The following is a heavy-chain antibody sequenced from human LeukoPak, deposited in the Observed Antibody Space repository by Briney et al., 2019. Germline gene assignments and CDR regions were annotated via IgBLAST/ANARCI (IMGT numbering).Heavy chain of an antibody. J-gene: IGHJ4*02. D-gene: IGHD6-13*01. V-gene: IGHV4-39*01. CDR3: ARQAGIAAAGTGFDY. CDR2: IYYSGST. CDR1: GGSFSGYY. Sequence: SETLSLTCAVYGGSFSGYYWGWIRQPPGKGLEWIGSIYYSGSTYYNPSLKSRVTVSVDTSKNQFSLKLNSVTAADTAVYYCARQAGIAAAGTGFDYWGQGTLVTVSS.